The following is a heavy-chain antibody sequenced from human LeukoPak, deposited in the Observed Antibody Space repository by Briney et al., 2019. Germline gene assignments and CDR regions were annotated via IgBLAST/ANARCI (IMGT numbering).Heavy chain of an antibody. J-gene: IGHJ4*02. CDR2: ISGSGGST. CDR3: AKGDSDYDFWSGYYFDY. V-gene: IGHV3-23*01. D-gene: IGHD3-3*01. CDR1: GFIVSDHY. Sequence: GGSLRLSCAASGFIVSDHYMGWVRQAPGKGLEWVSAISGSGGSTYYADSVKGRFTISRDNSKNTLYLQMNSLRAEDTAVYYCAKGDSDYDFWSGYYFDYWGQGTLVTVSS.